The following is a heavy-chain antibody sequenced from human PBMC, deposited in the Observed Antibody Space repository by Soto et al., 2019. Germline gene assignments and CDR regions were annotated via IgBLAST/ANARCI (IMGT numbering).Heavy chain of an antibody. J-gene: IGHJ6*02. CDR2: INHSGST. Sequence: SETLSLTCAVYGWSFSGYYWSWIRQPPGKGLEWIGEINHSGSTNYNPSLKSRVTISVDTSKNQFSLKLSSVTAADTAVYYCARGRTYDFWSGYYPDYYYGMDVWGQGTTVTVSS. D-gene: IGHD3-3*01. CDR1: GWSFSGYY. V-gene: IGHV4-34*01. CDR3: ARGRTYDFWSGYYPDYYYGMDV.